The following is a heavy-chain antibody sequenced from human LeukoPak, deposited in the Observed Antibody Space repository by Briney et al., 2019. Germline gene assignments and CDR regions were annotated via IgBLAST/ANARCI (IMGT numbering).Heavy chain of an antibody. V-gene: IGHV1-2*02. D-gene: IGHD3-10*01. J-gene: IGHJ6*02. CDR1: GHTFTGYY. Sequence: ASVKVSCKASGHTFTGYYMHWVRQAPGQGLAWMGWINPNSGGTNYAQKFQGRVTMTRDTSISTAYMELSRLRSDDTAVYYCARGVRGALYGMDVWRQGTTVTVSS. CDR3: ARGVRGALYGMDV. CDR2: INPNSGGT.